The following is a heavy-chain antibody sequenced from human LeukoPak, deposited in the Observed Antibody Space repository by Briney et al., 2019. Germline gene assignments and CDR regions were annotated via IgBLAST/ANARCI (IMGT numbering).Heavy chain of an antibody. J-gene: IGHJ3*02. Sequence: PSETLSLTCTVSGASVNDYYWTWIRQPAGKGLEWIGRIYTTGNTNYNASLKSRVTMSVDTSKNQFSLKLSSVTAADTAVYYCARDYCSGGSCYLSPDAFDIWGQGTMVTVSS. V-gene: IGHV4-4*07. D-gene: IGHD2-15*01. CDR2: IYTTGNT. CDR1: GASVNDYY. CDR3: ARDYCSGGSCYLSPDAFDI.